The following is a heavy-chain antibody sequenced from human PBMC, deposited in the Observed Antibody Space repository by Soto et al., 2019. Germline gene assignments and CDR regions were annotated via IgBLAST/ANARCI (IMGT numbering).Heavy chain of an antibody. CDR2: IYYSGST. D-gene: IGHD2-2*01. V-gene: IGHV4-30-4*01. CDR3: ASYCSSANCYLDY. Sequence: QVQLQESGPGLLKPSQTLSLTCTVSGDPISSGDYYWSWIRQPPGKGLEWIGYIYYSGSTDYNSSLKSRVTLSVDTSKNQFSLKLSSVTAADTAVYYCASYCSSANCYLDYWGQGTLVTVSS. J-gene: IGHJ4*02. CDR1: GDPISSGDYY.